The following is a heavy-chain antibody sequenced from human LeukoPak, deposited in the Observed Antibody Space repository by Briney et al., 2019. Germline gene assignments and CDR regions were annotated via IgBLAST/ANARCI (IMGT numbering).Heavy chain of an antibody. CDR3: AKAIVVVVAASDAFDI. D-gene: IGHD2-15*01. CDR2: ISGSGGST. CDR1: GFTFSSYI. Sequence: GGSLRLSCAASGFTFSSYIMSWVRQAPGKGLEWVSAISGSGGSTYYADSVKGRFTISRDNSKNTLYLQMNSLRAEDTAVYYCAKAIVVVVAASDAFDIWGQGTMVTVSS. J-gene: IGHJ3*02. V-gene: IGHV3-23*01.